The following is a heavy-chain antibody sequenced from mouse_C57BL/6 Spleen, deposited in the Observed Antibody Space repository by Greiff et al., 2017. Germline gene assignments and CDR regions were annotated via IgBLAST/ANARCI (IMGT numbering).Heavy chain of an antibody. Sequence: VKLMESGAELVRPGASVTLSCKASGYTFTDYEMHWVKQTPVHGLEWIGAIDPETGGTAYNQKFKGKAILTADKSSSTAYMELRSLTSEDSAVYYCTRWDSRRDYFDYWGQGTTLTVSS. J-gene: IGHJ2*01. CDR2: IDPETGGT. CDR1: GYTFTDYE. CDR3: TRWDSRRDYFDY. V-gene: IGHV1-15*01. D-gene: IGHD2-12*01.